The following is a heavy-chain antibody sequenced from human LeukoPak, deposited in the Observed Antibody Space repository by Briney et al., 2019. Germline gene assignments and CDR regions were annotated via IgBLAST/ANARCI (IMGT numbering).Heavy chain of an antibody. J-gene: IGHJ6*03. D-gene: IGHD1-26*01. Sequence: SETLSLTCTVSGGSFSSSSYYWGWIRQPPGKGLGWIGSIYYSGSTYYNPSLKSRVTISVDTSKNQFSLKLSSVTAADTAVYYCARWDYYYYYMDVWGKGTTVTISS. CDR1: GGSFSSSSYY. V-gene: IGHV4-39*01. CDR2: IYYSGST. CDR3: ARWDYYYYYMDV.